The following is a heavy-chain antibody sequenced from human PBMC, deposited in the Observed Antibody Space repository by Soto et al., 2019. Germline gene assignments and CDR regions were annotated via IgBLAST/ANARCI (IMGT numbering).Heavy chain of an antibody. CDR1: GGSISSFY. J-gene: IGHJ4*02. CDR3: TRDSGRFVSDY. Sequence: SLTCTVSGGSISSFYWNWIRQPAGKGLEWIGRIYTSGNTNYNPSLKSRVTMSVDTSKNQFSLRLSSVTAADTAMYYCTRDSGRFVSDYWGQGTLVTVSS. V-gene: IGHV4-4*07. CDR2: IYTSGNT. D-gene: IGHD3-10*01.